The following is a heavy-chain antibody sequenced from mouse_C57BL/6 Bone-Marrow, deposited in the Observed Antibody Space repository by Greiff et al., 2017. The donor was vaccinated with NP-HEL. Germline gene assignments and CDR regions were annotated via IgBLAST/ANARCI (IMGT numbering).Heavy chain of an antibody. V-gene: IGHV5-4*01. D-gene: IGHD3-3*01. Sequence: DVKLVESGGGLVKPGGSLKLSCAASGFTFSSYAMSWVRQTPEKRLEWVATISDGGSYTYYPDNVKGRFTISRDNAKNHLYLQMSHLKSEDTAMYYCARDGGTGYFDVWGTGTTVTVSS. CDR1: GFTFSSYA. J-gene: IGHJ1*03. CDR2: ISDGGSYT. CDR3: ARDGGTGYFDV.